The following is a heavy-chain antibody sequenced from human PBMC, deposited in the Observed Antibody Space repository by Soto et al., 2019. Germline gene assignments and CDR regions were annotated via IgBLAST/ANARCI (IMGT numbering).Heavy chain of an antibody. D-gene: IGHD2-15*01. CDR3: VRETQIVMVVVPTPGSPGAFDM. CDR1: GFTFSSYA. J-gene: IGHJ3*02. V-gene: IGHV3-30-3*01. Sequence: PVGSLRLSCAASGFTFSSYAMHWVRQAPGKGLEWVAVISYDGSNKYYADSVKGRLSISTDTSRDTLYLQITSLRPADTAVYYCVRETQIVMVVVPTPGSPGAFDMWGQGTMVTVSS. CDR2: ISYDGSNK.